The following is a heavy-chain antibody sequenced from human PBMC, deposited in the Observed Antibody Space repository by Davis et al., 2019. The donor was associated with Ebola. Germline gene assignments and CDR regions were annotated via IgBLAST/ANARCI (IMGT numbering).Heavy chain of an antibody. CDR3: ARSGDSSTWYYS. CDR2: IGTSGSTT. Sequence: GESLKISCAASGFTFSSYEMNWVRQAPGKGLEWVSYIGTSGSTTYYADSVKGRFTIARDNAKNSVYLQMNSLRPEDTAFYYCARSGDSSTWYYSWGQGTLVTVSS. J-gene: IGHJ5*02. V-gene: IGHV3-48*03. D-gene: IGHD3-16*01. CDR1: GFTFSSYE.